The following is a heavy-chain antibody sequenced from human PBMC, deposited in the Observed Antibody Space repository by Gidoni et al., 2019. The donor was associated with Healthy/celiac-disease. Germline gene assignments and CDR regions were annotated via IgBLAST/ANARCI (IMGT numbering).Heavy chain of an antibody. Sequence: LEWMGWMNPNSGNTGYAQKFQGRVTMTRNTSRSTAYMELSSLRSEVTAVYYCARNYYGSGSSPTDYWGQGTLVTVSS. J-gene: IGHJ4*02. D-gene: IGHD3-10*01. CDR3: ARNYYGSGSSPTDY. CDR2: MNPNSGNT. V-gene: IGHV1-8*01.